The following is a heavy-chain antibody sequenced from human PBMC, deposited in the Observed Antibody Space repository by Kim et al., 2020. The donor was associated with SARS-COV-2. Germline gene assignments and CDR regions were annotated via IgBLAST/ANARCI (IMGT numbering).Heavy chain of an antibody. J-gene: IGHJ5*02. D-gene: IGHD6-13*01. CDR1: GGSISSGGYY. CDR3: AREKQGQQLMTWFDP. Sequence: SETLSLTCTVSGGSISSGGYYWSWIRQHPGKGLEWIGYIYYSGSTYYNPSLKSRVTISVDTSKNQFSLKLSSVTAADTAVYYCAREKQGQQLMTWFDPWGRGTLVTVSS. CDR2: IYYSGST. V-gene: IGHV4-31*03.